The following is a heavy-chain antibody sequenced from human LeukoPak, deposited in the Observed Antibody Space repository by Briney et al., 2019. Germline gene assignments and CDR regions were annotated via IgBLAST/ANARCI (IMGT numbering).Heavy chain of an antibody. D-gene: IGHD2-2*01. CDR1: GFTFSSYA. J-gene: IGHJ6*02. V-gene: IGHV3-23*01. CDR3: AKNLRYCSSTSCYGEGMDV. CDR2: ISGSGGST. Sequence: GGSLRLSCAASGFTFSSYAMSWVRQAPGKGLEWVSAISGSGGSTYYADSVKGRFTISRDNSKNTLYLQLNSLRAEDTAVYYCAKNLRYCSSTSCYGEGMDVWGQGTTVTVSS.